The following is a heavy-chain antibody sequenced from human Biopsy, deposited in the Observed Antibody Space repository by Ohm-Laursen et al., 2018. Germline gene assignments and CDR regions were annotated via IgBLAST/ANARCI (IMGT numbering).Heavy chain of an antibody. CDR1: GYAVTEFS. Sequence: ASVKVSCKVSGYAVTEFSMHWVRQAPGKGLEWMGGFAPENGKTIYAQKFQGRVTMTEDTSTDTAYMELSSLRSEDTAVYYCAADINVWNANYWGQGTQVTVSS. CDR3: AADINVWNANY. J-gene: IGHJ4*02. V-gene: IGHV1-24*01. CDR2: FAPENGKT. D-gene: IGHD1-1*01.